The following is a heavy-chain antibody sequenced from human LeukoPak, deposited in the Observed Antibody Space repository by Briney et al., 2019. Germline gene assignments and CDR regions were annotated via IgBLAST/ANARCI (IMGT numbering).Heavy chain of an antibody. CDR2: ISWNSGSI. Sequence: GGSLRLSCAASGFTFDDYAMHWVRQAPGKGLEWVSGISWNSGSIGYADSVKGRFTISRDNAKNSLYLQMNSLRAEDTALYYCAKGQRRLAVASMDVWGQGTTVTVSS. V-gene: IGHV3-9*01. CDR1: GFTFDDYA. CDR3: AKGQRRLAVASMDV. D-gene: IGHD6-19*01. J-gene: IGHJ6*02.